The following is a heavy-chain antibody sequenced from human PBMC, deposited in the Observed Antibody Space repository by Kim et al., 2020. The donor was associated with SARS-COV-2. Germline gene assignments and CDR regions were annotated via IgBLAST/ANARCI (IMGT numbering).Heavy chain of an antibody. CDR2: INAGNGNT. Sequence: ASVKVSCKASGYTFTSYAMHWVRQAPRQRLEWMGWINAGNGNTKYSQKFQGRVTITRDTSASTAYMELSSLRSEDTAVYYCARFRGLLPFDYWGQGTLVTVSS. V-gene: IGHV1-3*01. J-gene: IGHJ4*02. CDR1: GYTFTSYA. CDR3: ARFRGLLPFDY. D-gene: IGHD2-15*01.